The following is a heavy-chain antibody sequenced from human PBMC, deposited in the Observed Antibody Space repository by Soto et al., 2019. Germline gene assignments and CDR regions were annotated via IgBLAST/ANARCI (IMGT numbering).Heavy chain of an antibody. J-gene: IGHJ4*02. CDR3: ARDGYFDH. Sequence: QVQLVQSGAEVKKPGDSVRVSCKASGYTFTTDGIGGVRKAPGQGLEWMGWISANNGNTKYAQKVQGRVTMTTDASTSTAYMELRSLRSDDAAVYYCARDGYFDHWGQGTLVTVSS. CDR2: ISANNGNT. CDR1: GYTFTTDG. V-gene: IGHV1-18*01.